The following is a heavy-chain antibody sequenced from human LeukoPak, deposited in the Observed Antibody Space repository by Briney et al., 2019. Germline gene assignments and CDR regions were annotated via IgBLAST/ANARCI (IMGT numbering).Heavy chain of an antibody. V-gene: IGHV3-48*02. CDR2: ISSSSSTI. CDR3: AREFYGKFDY. CDR1: GFSYSTST. J-gene: IGHJ4*02. D-gene: IGHD4-17*01. Sequence: GGFLRLSCAASGFSYSTSTMNWVRQAPGKGLEWVSYISSSSSTIYYADSVKGRFTISRDNAKNSLFLQMNSLRDEDTAVYYCAREFYGKFDYWGQGTLVTVSS.